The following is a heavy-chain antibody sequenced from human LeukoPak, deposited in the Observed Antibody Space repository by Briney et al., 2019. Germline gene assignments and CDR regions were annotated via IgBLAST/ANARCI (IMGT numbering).Heavy chain of an antibody. CDR3: ATSFPPTYYFDY. CDR2: INHSGST. CDR1: GGSFSGYY. Sequence: SETLSLTCAVYGGSFSGYYWSWIRQPPGKGLEWIGEINHSGSTNYNPSLKSRVTISVDTSKNQSSLKLSSVTAADTAVYYCATSFPPTYYFDYWGQGTLVTVSS. V-gene: IGHV4-34*01. D-gene: IGHD1-26*01. J-gene: IGHJ4*02.